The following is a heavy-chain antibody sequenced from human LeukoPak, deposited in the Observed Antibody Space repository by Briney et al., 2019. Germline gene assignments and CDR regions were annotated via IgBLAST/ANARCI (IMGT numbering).Heavy chain of an antibody. V-gene: IGHV1-2*02. J-gene: IGHJ6*03. CDR2: INPNSGGT. CDR1: GYTFTGYY. Sequence: ASVKVSCKAFGYTFTGYYMHWVRQAPGQGLEWMGWINPNSGGTNCAQKFQGRVTMTRDTSINTAYMELSSLRFDDTAVYYCARGPSYYGSGKYYYYMDVWGKGTTVTISS. D-gene: IGHD3-10*01. CDR3: ARGPSYYGSGKYYYYMDV.